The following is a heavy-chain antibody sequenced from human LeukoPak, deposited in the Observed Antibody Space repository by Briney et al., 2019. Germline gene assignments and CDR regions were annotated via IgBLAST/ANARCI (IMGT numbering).Heavy chain of an antibody. D-gene: IGHD4-23*01. V-gene: IGHV3-30-3*01. J-gene: IGHJ4*02. CDR2: ISYDGSNK. CDR1: GFTFSSYA. Sequence: PGGSLRLSCAASGFTFSSYAMHWVRQAPGKGLEWVAVISYDGSNKYYADSVKGRFTISRDNSKNTLYLQMNSLRAEDTAVYYCAITTVVTPGDYWGQGTLVTVSS. CDR3: AITTVVTPGDY.